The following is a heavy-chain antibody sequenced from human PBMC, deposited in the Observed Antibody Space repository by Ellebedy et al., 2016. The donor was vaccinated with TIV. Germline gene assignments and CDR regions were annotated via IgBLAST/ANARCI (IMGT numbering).Heavy chain of an antibody. D-gene: IGHD2-2*01. CDR1: GYTFSDYW. CDR2: IYPGDSDT. V-gene: IGHV5-51*01. Sequence: GESLKISXKGSGYTFSDYWIGWVRQMPGKGLECMGIIYPGDSDTRYSPSFQGQVTISADKSISTAYLQWSSLKASDTAMYYCARTTCSGTSCPVDYWGQGTLVTVSS. CDR3: ARTTCSGTSCPVDY. J-gene: IGHJ4*02.